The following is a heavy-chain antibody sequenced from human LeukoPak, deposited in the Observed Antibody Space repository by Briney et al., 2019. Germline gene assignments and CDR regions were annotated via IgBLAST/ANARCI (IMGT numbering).Heavy chain of an antibody. CDR1: GYTFTGYY. CDR3: GLISGSYLYYYYGMDV. J-gene: IGHJ6*02. D-gene: IGHD1-26*01. Sequence: ASVKVSCKASGYTFTGYYMHWVRQAPGQGLEWMGWINPNSGGTNYAQKFQGRVTMTRDTSISTAYMELSRLRSDDTAVYYCGLISGSYLYYYYGMDVWGQGTTVTVSS. CDR2: INPNSGGT. V-gene: IGHV1-2*02.